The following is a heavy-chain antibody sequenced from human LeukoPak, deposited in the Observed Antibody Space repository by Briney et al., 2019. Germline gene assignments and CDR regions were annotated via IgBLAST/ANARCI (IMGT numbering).Heavy chain of an antibody. J-gene: IGHJ4*02. CDR1: GFTFRSYW. Sequence: GRSLRLSCAASGFTFRSYWMHWVRQAPGKGLLWVSRINYDGSSTNYADSVKGRFTISRDNAENTVYLQMNSLRGEDTAVFYCAREGYGGSFDYWGQGTLVTVSS. CDR2: INYDGSST. CDR3: AREGYGGSFDY. D-gene: IGHD1-26*01. V-gene: IGHV3-74*01.